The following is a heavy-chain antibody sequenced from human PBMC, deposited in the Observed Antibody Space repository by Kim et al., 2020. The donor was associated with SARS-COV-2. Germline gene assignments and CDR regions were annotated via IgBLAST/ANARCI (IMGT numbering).Heavy chain of an antibody. CDR3: ARSQLVVYDAFDI. V-gene: IGHV4-61*01. Sequence: SETLSLTCTVSGGSVSSGSYYWSWIRQPPGKGLEWIGYIYYSGSTNYNPSLKSRVTISVDTSKNQFSLKLSSVTAADTAVYYCARSQLVVYDAFDIWGQGTMVTVSS. CDR2: IYYSGST. CDR1: GGSVSSGSYY. J-gene: IGHJ3*02. D-gene: IGHD6-6*01.